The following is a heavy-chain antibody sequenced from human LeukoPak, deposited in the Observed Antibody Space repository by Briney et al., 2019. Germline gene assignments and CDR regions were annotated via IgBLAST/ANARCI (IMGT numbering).Heavy chain of an antibody. D-gene: IGHD6-13*01. J-gene: IGHJ3*02. Sequence: GARVKVSCKASGGTFSSYAISWVRQAPGQGLEWMGGIIPIFGTAHYAQKFQGRVTITADESTSTAYMELSSLRSEDTAVYYCARESSSWYLDAFDIWGQGTMVTVSS. CDR3: ARESSSWYLDAFDI. CDR2: IIPIFGTA. CDR1: GGTFSSYA. V-gene: IGHV1-69*13.